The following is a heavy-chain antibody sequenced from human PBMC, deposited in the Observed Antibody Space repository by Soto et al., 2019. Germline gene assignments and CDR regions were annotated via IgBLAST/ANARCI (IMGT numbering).Heavy chain of an antibody. CDR1: GYILTTYY. Sequence: ASVKVSCKAFGYILTTYYMHWVRQAPGQGLEWMAMINPGDGSTTYAQKFQGRVTLTRDTSTSTLYMELSSLRSEDTAVYYCARAVNTAMIWGQGTLVTVSS. CDR3: ARAVNTAMI. J-gene: IGHJ4*02. CDR2: INPGDGST. D-gene: IGHD5-18*01. V-gene: IGHV1-46*01.